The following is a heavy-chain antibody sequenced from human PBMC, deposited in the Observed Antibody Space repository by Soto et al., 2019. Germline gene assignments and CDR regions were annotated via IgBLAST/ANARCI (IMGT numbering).Heavy chain of an antibody. J-gene: IGHJ6*02. D-gene: IGHD3-10*01. V-gene: IGHV3-33*01. CDR3: ARDGPDYYGSGSYYPYYYYGMDV. CDR1: GFTFSSYG. Sequence: GGSLRLSCAASGFTFSSYGMHWVRQAPGKGLEWVAVIWYDGSNKYYADSVKGRFTISRDNSKNTLYLQMNSLRAEDTAVYYCARDGPDYYGSGSYYPYYYYGMDVWGQGTTVTVSS. CDR2: IWYDGSNK.